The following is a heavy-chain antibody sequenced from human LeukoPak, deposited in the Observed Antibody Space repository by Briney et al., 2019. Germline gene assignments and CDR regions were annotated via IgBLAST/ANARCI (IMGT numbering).Heavy chain of an antibody. V-gene: IGHV4-4*07. Sequence: SETLSLTCTVSGGSISSYYWSWIRQPAGKGLEWIGRIYTSGSTYYNPSLKSRVTISVDRTKNQFSLKLSSVPAADTAVYYCARGTPPHYYGSGSYSSFDYWGQGTLVTVSS. CDR3: ARGTPPHYYGSGSYSSFDY. CDR2: IYTSGST. D-gene: IGHD3-10*01. J-gene: IGHJ4*02. CDR1: GGSISSYY.